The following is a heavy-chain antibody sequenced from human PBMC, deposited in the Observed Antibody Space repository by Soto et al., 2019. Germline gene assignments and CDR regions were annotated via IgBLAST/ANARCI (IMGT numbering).Heavy chain of an antibody. CDR3: ARDRGYCTNGVCYQTYYYYGMDV. J-gene: IGHJ6*02. CDR1: GFTFSSYA. Sequence: GGSLRLSCAASGFTFSSYAMHWVRQAPGKGLEWVAVISYDGSNKYYADSVKGRFTISRDNSKNTLYLQMNSLRAEDTAVYYCARDRGYCTNGVCYQTYYYYGMDVWGQGT. V-gene: IGHV3-30-3*01. D-gene: IGHD2-8*01. CDR2: ISYDGSNK.